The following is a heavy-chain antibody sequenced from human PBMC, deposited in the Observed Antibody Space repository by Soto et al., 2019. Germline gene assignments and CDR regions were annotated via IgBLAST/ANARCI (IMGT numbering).Heavy chain of an antibody. CDR3: ARGRNGMDV. Sequence: QVQLVQSGAEVKKPGASVKVSCKASGDPFSNYDIKWVRQATGQGLEWMGWMNTNSGNTGSARKFQGIVTMHRNTSISTAYMELSSLRSEDTAVYYCARGRNGMDVWGQGTTVTVSS. J-gene: IGHJ6*02. V-gene: IGHV1-8*01. CDR1: GDPFSNYD. CDR2: MNTNSGNT.